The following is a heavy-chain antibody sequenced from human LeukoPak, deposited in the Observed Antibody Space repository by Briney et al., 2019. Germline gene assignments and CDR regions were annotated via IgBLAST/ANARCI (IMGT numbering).Heavy chain of an antibody. CDR2: IYYSGTT. V-gene: IGHV4-59*12. J-gene: IGHJ4*02. D-gene: IGHD3-10*01. CDR1: GGSISSYY. Sequence: PSETLSLTCTVSGGSISSYYWSWIRQPPGKGLEWIGFIYYSGTTGFNPSLKSRVSISVDTSKNQFSLKLSSVTAADTAVYYCARDLWFGELLYWGQGTLVTVSS. CDR3: ARDLWFGELLY.